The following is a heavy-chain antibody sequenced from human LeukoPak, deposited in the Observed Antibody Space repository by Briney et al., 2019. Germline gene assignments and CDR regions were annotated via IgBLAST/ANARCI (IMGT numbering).Heavy chain of an antibody. Sequence: PSETLSLTCTVSGGSISSGSYYWSWIRQPAGKGLEWIGYIYYSGSTNYNPSLKSRVTISVDTSKNQFSLKLSSVTAADTAVYYCARVAYYYDSSGYDPWGQGTLVTVSS. V-gene: IGHV4-61*10. D-gene: IGHD3-22*01. J-gene: IGHJ5*02. CDR3: ARVAYYYDSSGYDP. CDR1: GGSISSGSYY. CDR2: IYYSGST.